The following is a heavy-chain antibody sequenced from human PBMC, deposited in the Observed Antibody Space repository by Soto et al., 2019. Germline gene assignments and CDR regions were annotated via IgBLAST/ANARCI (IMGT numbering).Heavy chain of an antibody. J-gene: IGHJ4*02. Sequence: GGSLRLSCAAPGFTFSSYAMHWVRQAPGKGLEWVAVISYDGSNKYYADSVKGRFTISRDNSKNTLCLQMNSLRAEDTAVYYCARDGSPPYSSSPGFFDYWGQGTLVTVSS. D-gene: IGHD6-6*01. V-gene: IGHV3-30-3*01. CDR2: ISYDGSNK. CDR3: ARDGSPPYSSSPGFFDY. CDR1: GFTFSSYA.